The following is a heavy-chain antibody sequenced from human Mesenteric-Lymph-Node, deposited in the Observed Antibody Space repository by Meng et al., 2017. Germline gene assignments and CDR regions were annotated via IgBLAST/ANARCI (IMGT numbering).Heavy chain of an antibody. CDR3: AKALTTVTTAVDY. Sequence: EVQLLESGGGLVHPGGSLRLSCAASGFTFSSNGMTWVSQAPGKGLEWVSSISGSGPVTYYADSVKGRFTISRDNSKNTLYLQMNSLKAEDTAVYYCAKALTTVTTAVDYRGQGTLVTVSS. D-gene: IGHD4-17*01. CDR1: GFTFSSNG. J-gene: IGHJ4*02. CDR2: ISGSGPVT. V-gene: IGHV3-23*01.